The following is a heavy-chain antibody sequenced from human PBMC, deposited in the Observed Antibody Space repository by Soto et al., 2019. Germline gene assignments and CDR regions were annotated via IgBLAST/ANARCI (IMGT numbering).Heavy chain of an antibody. D-gene: IGHD5-12*01. J-gene: IGHJ4*02. V-gene: IGHV1-69*01. Sequence: QVQLVQSGAEVKKPGSSVKVSCKASGGTFSSFGFNWVRQAPGQGHEWMGGIIPLFGTANYAEKFQGRVTISADEGTSTASMELIGLRSEDTAIYYCARDRSMDGYNSRSFDYWGQGTLVTVS. CDR1: GGTFSSFG. CDR3: ARDRSMDGYNSRSFDY. CDR2: IIPLFGTA.